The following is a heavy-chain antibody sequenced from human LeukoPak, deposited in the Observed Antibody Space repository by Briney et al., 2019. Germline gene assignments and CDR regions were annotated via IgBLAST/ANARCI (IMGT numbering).Heavy chain of an antibody. V-gene: IGHV4-34*01. CDR2: INHSGST. J-gene: IGHJ4*02. CDR1: GGSFSGYY. CDR3: ARGLWFREYYFDY. D-gene: IGHD3-10*01. Sequence: PSETLSLTCAVYGGSFSGYYWSWIRQPPGKGLEWIGEINHSGSTNYNPSLKSRVTISVDTSKNQFSLKLSSVTAADTAVYYCARGLWFREYYFDYWGQGTLVTVSS.